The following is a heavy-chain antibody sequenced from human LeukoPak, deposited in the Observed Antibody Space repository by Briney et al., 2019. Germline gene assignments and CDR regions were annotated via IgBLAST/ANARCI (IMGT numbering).Heavy chain of an antibody. CDR2: IYYSGNT. CDR3: ASLYSGSYYALDY. CDR1: GGSISSSSYY. D-gene: IGHD1-26*01. Sequence: PSETLSLTCTVSGGSISSSSYYWGWIRQPPGKGLEWIGSIYYSGNTYYNPSLKSRVTISVDTSKNQFSLKLSSVTAADTAVYYCASLYSGSYYALDYWGQGTLVTVSS. V-gene: IGHV4-39*07. J-gene: IGHJ4*02.